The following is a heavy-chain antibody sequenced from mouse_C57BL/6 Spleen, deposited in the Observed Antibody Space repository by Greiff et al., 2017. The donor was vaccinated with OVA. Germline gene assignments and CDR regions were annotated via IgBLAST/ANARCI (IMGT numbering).Heavy chain of an antibody. D-gene: IGHD1-1*01. CDR2: IDPETGGT. J-gene: IGHJ1*03. CDR1: GYTFTDYE. V-gene: IGHV1-15*01. CDR3: TITTVVARGYFDV. Sequence: VQLQQSGAELVRPGASVTLSCKASGYTFTDYEMHWVKQTPVHGLEWIGAIDPETGGTAYTQKFKGKAILTADKSSSTAYMELRSLTSEDSAVYYCTITTVVARGYFDVWGTETTVTVSS.